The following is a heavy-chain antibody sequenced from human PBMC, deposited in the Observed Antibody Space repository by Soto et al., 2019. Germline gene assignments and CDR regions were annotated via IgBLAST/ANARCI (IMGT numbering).Heavy chain of an antibody. CDR1: GFTFGDYA. CDR2: IRSKAYGGTT. CDR3: TRDRPGIAVAVRDAFDI. D-gene: IGHD6-19*01. Sequence: GGSLRLSCTASGFTFGDYAMSWFRQAPGKGLEWVGFIRSKAYGGTTEYAASVKGRFTISRDDSKSIAYLQMNSLKTEDTAVYYCTRDRPGIAVAVRDAFDIWGQGTMVTVSS. V-gene: IGHV3-49*03. J-gene: IGHJ3*02.